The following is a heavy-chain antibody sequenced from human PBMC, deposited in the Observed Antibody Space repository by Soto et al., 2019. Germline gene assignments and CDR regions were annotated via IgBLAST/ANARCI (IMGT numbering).Heavy chain of an antibody. CDR1: GGSISSGGYS. CDR2: VYHSGST. V-gene: IGHV4-30-2*01. CDR3: ARVPDTALAPDY. Sequence: TLSLTCAVSGGSISSGGYSWSWMRQPPGKGLEWIGYVYHSGSTYYNPSLKSRVTISVDRSKNQFSLKLSSVTAADTAVYFCARVPDTALAPDYWGQGTLVTVSS. J-gene: IGHJ4*02. D-gene: IGHD5-18*01.